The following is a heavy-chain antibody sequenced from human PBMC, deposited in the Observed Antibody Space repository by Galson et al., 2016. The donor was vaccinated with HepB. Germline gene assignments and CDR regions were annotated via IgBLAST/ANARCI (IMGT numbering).Heavy chain of an antibody. Sequence: SETLSLTCTVSGGSISSRSYYWGWIRQPPGKGLEWIASIHSSGSPYYYNPSLKSRVTISVDTSKNQFSLRLRSVTAADTALYFCARYEGYGSGPPWDDWGQGTLVTVSS. V-gene: IGHV4-39*01. D-gene: IGHD5-18*01. J-gene: IGHJ4*02. CDR1: GGSISSRSYY. CDR3: ARYEGYGSGPPWDD. CDR2: IHSSGSPY.